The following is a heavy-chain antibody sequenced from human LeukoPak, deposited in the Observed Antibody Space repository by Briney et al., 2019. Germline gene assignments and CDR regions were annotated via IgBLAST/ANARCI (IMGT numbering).Heavy chain of an antibody. V-gene: IGHV3-11*01. D-gene: IGHD6-13*01. Sequence: GGSLRLSCAASGFTFDDYAMHWVRQAPGKGLEWVSYISSSGSTIYYADSVKGRFTISRDNAKNSLYLQMNSLRAEDTAVYYCARAAAGTGGPYYYYMDVWGKGTTVTVSS. J-gene: IGHJ6*03. CDR3: ARAAAGTGGPYYYYMDV. CDR2: ISSSGSTI. CDR1: GFTFDDYA.